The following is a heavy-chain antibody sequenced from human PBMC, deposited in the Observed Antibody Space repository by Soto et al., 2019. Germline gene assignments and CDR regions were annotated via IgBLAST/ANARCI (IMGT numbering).Heavy chain of an antibody. D-gene: IGHD2-15*01. CDR1: GLTFSNYG. J-gene: IGHJ2*01. V-gene: IGHV3-23*01. CDR2: VSNTGDST. Sequence: EVQLLESGGGLVQPGGSLRLSCVASGLTFSNYGMSWVRQAPGMGLEWVSTVSNTGDSTYYADSVKGRFTISRDNSKNTMYVKMNSLRAEDTAVYYCARDRGYCSGGSCYWCFDLWGRGTLITVSS. CDR3: ARDRGYCSGGSCYWCFDL.